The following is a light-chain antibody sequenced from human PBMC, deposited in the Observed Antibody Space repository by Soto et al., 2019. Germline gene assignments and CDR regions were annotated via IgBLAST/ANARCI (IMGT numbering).Light chain of an antibody. J-gene: IGKJ1*01. V-gene: IGKV3-20*01. CDR3: QQYGSSPRT. CDR1: QSVSSNY. CDR2: GAS. Sequence: EIVLTQSPGTPSLSPGERATLSCRASQSVSSNYLAWYQHKHGQAPRLLIYGASRAATGIADRFTGSGCGTDFALTISRLEPEDFAVYYCQQYGSSPRTFGQGTEVDIK.